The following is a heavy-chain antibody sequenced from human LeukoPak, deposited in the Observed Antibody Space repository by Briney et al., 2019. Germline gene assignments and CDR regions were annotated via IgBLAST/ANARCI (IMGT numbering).Heavy chain of an antibody. D-gene: IGHD3-22*01. CDR2: IKQDGSET. CDR1: GFSFSGLW. V-gene: IGHV3-7*01. J-gene: IGHJ4*02. Sequence: GGSLRLSCAASGFSFSGLWMSWVRQAPGKGLEWVANIKQDGSETYSVDSVKGRFIISRDNAKNSLYLQMNSLRAEDTGVYYCAREHPYYYDSSGTALMAEIKYYFDYWGQGTLVTVSS. CDR3: AREHPYYYDSSGTALMAEIKYYFDY.